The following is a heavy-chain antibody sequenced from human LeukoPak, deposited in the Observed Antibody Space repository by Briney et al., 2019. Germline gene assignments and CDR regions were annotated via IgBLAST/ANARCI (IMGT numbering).Heavy chain of an antibody. D-gene: IGHD1-1*01. Sequence: PSETLSLTCSVSGGSISSYYWSWIRQPPGKGLEWIGSIHHSGNTYYNPSLKSRVTISVDTSKNQFSLKLSSVTAADTALYYCASFAGSPPYYFDYWGQGTLVTVSS. V-gene: IGHV4-59*08. CDR3: ASFAGSPPYYFDY. CDR1: GGSISSYY. J-gene: IGHJ4*02. CDR2: IHHSGNT.